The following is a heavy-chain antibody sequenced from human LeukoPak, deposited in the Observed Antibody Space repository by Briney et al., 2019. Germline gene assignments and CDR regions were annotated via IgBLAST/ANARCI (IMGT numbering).Heavy chain of an antibody. D-gene: IGHD1-1*01. CDR3: ARGNDFNY. CDR2: ISSSSSYI. V-gene: IGHV3-21*01. CDR1: GFDFSLYS. J-gene: IGHJ4*02. Sequence: GGSLRLSCAASGFDFSLYSMNWVRQAPGKGLEWVSSISSSSSYIFYADSVKGRFTISRDNATNSLYLQMNSLRAEDTAVYYCARGNDFNYWGQGTLVTVSS.